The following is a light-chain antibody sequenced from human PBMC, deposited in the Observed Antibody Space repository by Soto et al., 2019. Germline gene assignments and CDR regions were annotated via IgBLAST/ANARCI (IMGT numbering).Light chain of an antibody. J-gene: IGLJ2*01. V-gene: IGLV1-40*01. Sequence: QSVLTQPPSVSGAPGQRVTMSCTGSSSNVGAGYDVHWYQHLPGTAPKLLIYANNNRPSGVPDRFSGSKPGTSASLAISGLQAEDEADYYCQSYDSSLNSRVFGGGTKVTVL. CDR2: ANN. CDR1: SSNVGAGYD. CDR3: QSYDSSLNSRV.